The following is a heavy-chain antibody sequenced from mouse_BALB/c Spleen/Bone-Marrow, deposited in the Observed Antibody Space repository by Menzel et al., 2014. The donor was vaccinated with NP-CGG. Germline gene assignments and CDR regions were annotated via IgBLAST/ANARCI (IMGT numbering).Heavy chain of an antibody. Sequence: ESGGGLVKPGGSLKLSCAASGFTFSSYAMSWVRQTPEKRLEWVATISSGGSYTYYPDSVRGRFTISRDNAKNTLYLQMSSLRSEDTAMYYCARHGITRLLDYWGQGTTLTGSS. D-gene: IGHD2-4*01. CDR3: ARHGITRLLDY. CDR1: GFTFSSYA. J-gene: IGHJ2*01. V-gene: IGHV5-9-3*01. CDR2: ISSGGSYT.